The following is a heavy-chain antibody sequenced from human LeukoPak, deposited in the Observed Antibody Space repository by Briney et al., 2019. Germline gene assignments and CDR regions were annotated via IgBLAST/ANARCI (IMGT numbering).Heavy chain of an antibody. CDR1: EFSVGSNY. Sequence: GGSLRLSCAASEFSVGSNYMTWVRQAPGKGLEWVSLIYSGGSTYYADSVKGRFTISRDNAKNSLYLQMNSLRVEDTAVYYCARTIPMTFDYWGQGTLVTVSS. V-gene: IGHV3-66*01. D-gene: IGHD2-21*01. CDR2: IYSGGST. J-gene: IGHJ4*02. CDR3: ARTIPMTFDY.